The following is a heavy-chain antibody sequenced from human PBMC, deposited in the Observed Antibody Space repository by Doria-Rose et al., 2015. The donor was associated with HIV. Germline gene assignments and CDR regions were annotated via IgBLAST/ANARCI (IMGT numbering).Heavy chain of an antibody. CDR2: ISWDSGAK. J-gene: IGHJ6*03. CDR3: AKAPIIGPLCCFFMDV. CDR1: GFSFESYA. V-gene: IGHV3-9*01. Sequence: VQLVQSGGGLVQPGRALRLSCVGSGFSFESYAMHWVRLAPGKGLEWVAGISWDSGAKGNADSVEGRFTISSDDAEKSVYLEMRSLRPEDTAFYCCAKAPIIGPLCCFFMDVWGKGTSVTVSS. D-gene: IGHD3-10*02.